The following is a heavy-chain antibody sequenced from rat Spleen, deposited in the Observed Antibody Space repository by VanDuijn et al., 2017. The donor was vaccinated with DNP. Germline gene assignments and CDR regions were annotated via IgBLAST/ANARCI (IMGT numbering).Heavy chain of an antibody. V-gene: IGHV5-25*01. CDR2: ISTSGGST. D-gene: IGHD1-3*01. Sequence: EVQLVESGGGLVQPGRSMKLSCAASGFTFSNSDMAWVRQAPTKGLEWVASISTSGGSTYYRDSVKGRFTISRDNAKSTLYLQMDSLRSEDTATYYCATRGLVAGDYWGQGVMVTVSS. CDR3: ATRGLVAGDY. CDR1: GFTFSNSD. J-gene: IGHJ2*01.